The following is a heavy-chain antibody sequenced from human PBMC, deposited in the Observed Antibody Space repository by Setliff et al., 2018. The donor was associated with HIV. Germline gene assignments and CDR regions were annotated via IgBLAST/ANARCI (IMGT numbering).Heavy chain of an antibody. D-gene: IGHD2-2*01. CDR1: GFSLTTSGVG. CDR3: ARIYGLSPPV. J-gene: IGHJ4*02. CDR2: IAWTDAK. Sequence: SGPTLVNPTLTLTLTCTFSGFSLTTSGVGIYWIRQPPGKALEWLARIAWTDAKNYNTSLKTRLTVSWDTSKNQVVLTMTNMDPVDTGTYYCARIYGLSPPVWGQGAQVTVSS. V-gene: IGHV2-70*11.